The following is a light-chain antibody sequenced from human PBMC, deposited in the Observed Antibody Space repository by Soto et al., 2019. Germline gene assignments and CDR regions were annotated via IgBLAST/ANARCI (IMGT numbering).Light chain of an antibody. CDR1: QGIQNY. CDR3: QHYYNFPLT. CDR2: DVS. J-gene: IGKJ4*01. Sequence: DIQMTQSPSSLSASVGDRVTITCQTSQGIQNYLNWYQQKPGQAPKLLIYDVSHLETGVPFRFRGSGSGQFFTLTITRLQPEDFATYYCQHYYNFPLTFGGGTKVDI. V-gene: IGKV1-33*01.